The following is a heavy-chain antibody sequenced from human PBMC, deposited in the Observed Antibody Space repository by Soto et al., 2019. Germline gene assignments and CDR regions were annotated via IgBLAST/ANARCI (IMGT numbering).Heavy chain of an antibody. J-gene: IGHJ4*02. V-gene: IGHV3-21*01. CDR1: GFIFSRSA. CDR2: ISSSSSYI. D-gene: IGHD6-19*01. CDR3: ARINSGWGPLSPYPFDY. Sequence: GGSLRLSCAASGFIFSRSAMNWVRHAPGKGLEWVSSISSSSSYIYYADSVKGRFTISRDNAKNSLYLQINSLRAEDTAVYYCARINSGWGPLSPYPFDYWGQGALVTVSS.